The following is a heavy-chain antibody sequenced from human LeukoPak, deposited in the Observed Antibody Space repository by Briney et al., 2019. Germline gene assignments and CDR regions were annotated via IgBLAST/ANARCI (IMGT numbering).Heavy chain of an antibody. V-gene: IGHV3-21*01. CDR1: GFTFSSYS. D-gene: IGHD6-13*01. Sequence: GGSLRLSCAASGFTFSSYSMNWVRQAPGKGLEWVSSISSSSSYIYYADSVKGRFTIYRDNAKNSLYLQMNSLRAEDTAVYYCARAAYSSTWYSRYLDLWGRGTLVTVSS. CDR3: ARAAYSSTWYSRYLDL. J-gene: IGHJ2*01. CDR2: ISSSSSYI.